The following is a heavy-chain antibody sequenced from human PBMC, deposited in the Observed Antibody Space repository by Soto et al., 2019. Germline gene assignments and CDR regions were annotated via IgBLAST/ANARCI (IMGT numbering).Heavy chain of an antibody. Sequence: PSETRSLTGAVYGGSFSGYYWSWIRQPPGKGLERIGEINHSGSTNYNPSLKSRVTISVDTSKNQFSLKLSSVTAADTAVYYCASGGVVEVVVPAAWGQRIRFDPWGQGTLVTVSS. J-gene: IGHJ5*02. CDR2: INHSGST. CDR1: GGSFSGYY. CDR3: ASGGVVEVVVPAAWGQRIRFDP. V-gene: IGHV4-34*01. D-gene: IGHD2-2*01.